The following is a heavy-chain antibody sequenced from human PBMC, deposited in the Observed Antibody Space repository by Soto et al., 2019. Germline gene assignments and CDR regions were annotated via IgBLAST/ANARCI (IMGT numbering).Heavy chain of an antibody. CDR3: ARGIAVAVLDY. Sequence: GALRPACSASGFTFSSYGMHWVRQAPGKGLEWVAVISYDGSNKYYADSVKGRFTISRDNSKNTLYLQMNSLRAEDTAVYYCARGIAVAVLDYWGQGTLVTVYS. CDR1: GFTFSSYG. D-gene: IGHD6-19*01. J-gene: IGHJ4*02. V-gene: IGHV3-30*03. CDR2: ISYDGSNK.